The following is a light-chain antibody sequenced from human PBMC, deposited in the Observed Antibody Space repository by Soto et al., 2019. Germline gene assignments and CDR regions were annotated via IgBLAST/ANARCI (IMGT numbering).Light chain of an antibody. CDR2: EVS. CDR1: SSDVGGYNY. V-gene: IGLV2-8*01. CDR3: SSYAGSNNYVV. J-gene: IGLJ2*01. Sequence: QSALTQPPSASGSPGQSVTISCTGTSSDVGGYNYVSWYQQHPGKAPKRMIYEVSKRPSGVPDRFCGSKSGNTASLTVSGLQAEDEADYYCSSYAGSNNYVVFGGGTQLTVL.